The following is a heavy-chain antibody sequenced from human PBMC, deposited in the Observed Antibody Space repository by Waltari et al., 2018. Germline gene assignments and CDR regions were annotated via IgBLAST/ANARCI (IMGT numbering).Heavy chain of an antibody. J-gene: IGHJ4*02. CDR3: AKIALWFGALPFGAKC. V-gene: IGHV3-23*01. D-gene: IGHD3-10*01. CDR2: ITYSGST. Sequence: EVQLLESGGGSVQPGGSLRLSCAASGFTFSSYAMTWVRQAPGKGREWVSSITYSGSTFYTDHVKGRFTISRDNSKNTLYLQMNSLRAEDTAIYYCAKIALWFGALPFGAKCWGQGTLVTVSS. CDR1: GFTFSSYA.